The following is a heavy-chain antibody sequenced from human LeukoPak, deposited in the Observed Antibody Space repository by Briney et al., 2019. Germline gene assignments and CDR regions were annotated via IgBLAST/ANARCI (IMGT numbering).Heavy chain of an antibody. D-gene: IGHD3-3*01. V-gene: IGHV4-30-4*01. CDR2: INYSGST. Sequence: PSETLSLTCTVSGGSISSGDYYWSWIRQPPGKGLEWIGSINYSGSTYYIPSLKSRVTISVDTSKNQFSLKLSSVTAADTAVYYCARQGVASDYFDYWGQGTLVTVSS. J-gene: IGHJ4*02. CDR3: ARQGVASDYFDY. CDR1: GGSISSGDYY.